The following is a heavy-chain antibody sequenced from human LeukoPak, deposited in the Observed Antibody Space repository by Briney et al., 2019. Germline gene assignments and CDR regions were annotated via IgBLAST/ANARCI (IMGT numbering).Heavy chain of an antibody. J-gene: IGHJ3*02. D-gene: IGHD3-3*02. CDR3: ARTGMSISLYDGAFDI. CDR1: GYSFTSYW. CDR2: IYPGDSDT. V-gene: IGHV5-51*01. Sequence: GESLQISCKASGYSFTSYWICWVRQMPGQGLEWMGIIYPGDSDTRYSPSFQGQVTISADKSISTPYLQWSSLKASDTAMYYCARTGMSISLYDGAFDIWGQGTMVTVSS.